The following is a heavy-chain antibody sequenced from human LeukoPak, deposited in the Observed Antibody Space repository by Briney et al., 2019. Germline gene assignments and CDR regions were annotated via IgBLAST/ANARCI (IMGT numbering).Heavy chain of an antibody. Sequence: GGSLRLSCAASGFTFDDYAMHWVRQAPGKGLESVSLISGDGGSTYYADSVKGRFTISRDNSKHSLYLQMNSLRTEDTALYYCAKGGHYDSRDAIDYWGQGTLVTVSS. J-gene: IGHJ4*02. CDR3: AKGGHYDSRDAIDY. D-gene: IGHD3-22*01. CDR1: GFTFDDYA. CDR2: ISGDGGST. V-gene: IGHV3-43*02.